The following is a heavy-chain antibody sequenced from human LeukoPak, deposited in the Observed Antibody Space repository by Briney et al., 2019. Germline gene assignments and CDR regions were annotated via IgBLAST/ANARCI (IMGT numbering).Heavy chain of an antibody. CDR3: ARAATNNYYYYMDV. CDR2: INPNSGGT. V-gene: IGHV1-2*02. Sequence: ASVKVSCKATGYTFTDYYIQWVRQAPGQGLEWMGWINPNSGGTKYAQKLQGRVTMTTDTSTSTAYMELRSLRSDDTAVYYCARAATNNYYYYMDVWGKGTTVTVSS. CDR1: GYTFTDYY. D-gene: IGHD4-17*01. J-gene: IGHJ6*03.